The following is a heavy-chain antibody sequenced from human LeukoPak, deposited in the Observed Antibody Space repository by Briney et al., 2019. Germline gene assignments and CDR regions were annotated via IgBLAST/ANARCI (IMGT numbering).Heavy chain of an antibody. J-gene: IGHJ1*01. CDR3: AKGPYSDSSEWFQY. CDR1: GFSFGSYA. CDR2: ISGTGGRT. D-gene: IGHD6-13*01. Sequence: GGSLRLSCAASGFSFGSYAMGWVSQAPGKGLEWVSSISGTGGRTYYADSVKGRFTISRDNSRNTLSLQMNSLRVEDTAVYFCAKGPYSDSSEWFQYWGQGTLVTVSS. V-gene: IGHV3-23*01.